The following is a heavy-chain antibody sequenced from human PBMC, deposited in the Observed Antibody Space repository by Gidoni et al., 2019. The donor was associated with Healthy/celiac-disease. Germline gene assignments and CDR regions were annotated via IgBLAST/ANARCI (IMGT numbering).Heavy chain of an antibody. CDR2: IWYEGSNK. CDR3: ARTTVTTPFDY. D-gene: IGHD4-17*01. J-gene: IGHJ4*02. Sequence: HVQLLESGGVVVQPGRSLRFSCSASGFTFSSYGMPWVRPAPGKGLEWVAVIWYEGSNKYYADSVKGRFTISRDNSKNTLYLQMNSLRAEDTAVYYCARTTVTTPFDYWGQGTLVTVSS. V-gene: IGHV3-33*01. CDR1: GFTFSSYG.